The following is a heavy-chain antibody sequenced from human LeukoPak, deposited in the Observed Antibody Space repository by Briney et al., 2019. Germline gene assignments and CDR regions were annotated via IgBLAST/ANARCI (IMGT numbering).Heavy chain of an antibody. CDR2: INPSAGST. Sequence: ASVKVACKASGYTFTSYLIHWVRQAPGQGLEWMGIINPSAGSTTYAQNFQGRVSMTRDTSTSTVYMELSSLRFEDTAVYYCARDGVGATKNWFGPWGQGTLVTASS. CDR3: ARDGVGATKNWFGP. J-gene: IGHJ5*02. D-gene: IGHD1-26*01. V-gene: IGHV1-46*01. CDR1: GYTFTSYL.